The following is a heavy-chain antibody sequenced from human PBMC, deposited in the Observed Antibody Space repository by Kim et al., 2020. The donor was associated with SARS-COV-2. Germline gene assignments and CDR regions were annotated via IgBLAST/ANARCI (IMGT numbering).Heavy chain of an antibody. D-gene: IGHD2-21*01. V-gene: IGHV4-34*09. CDR3: AALMGGGGGRGP. J-gene: IGHJ5*02. CDR2: T. Sequence: TKYNPSLKSRATISMDTSRNQFSLLLNSVTAADTAVYYCAALMGGGGGRGPWGQGTRVTVSS.